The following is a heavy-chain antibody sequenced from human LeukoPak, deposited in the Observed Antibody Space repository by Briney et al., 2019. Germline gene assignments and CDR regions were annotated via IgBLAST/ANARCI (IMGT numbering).Heavy chain of an antibody. D-gene: IGHD3-3*01. Sequence: ASVKVSCKASGGTFTSYDINWVRQATGQGLEWMGWMNPNSGNTGYAQKFQGRVTMTRNTSISTAYMELSSLRSEDTAVYYCARGLFDSYYDFWSGYSASFDYWGQGTLVTVSS. J-gene: IGHJ4*02. CDR1: GGTFTSYD. V-gene: IGHV1-8*01. CDR2: MNPNSGNT. CDR3: ARGLFDSYYDFWSGYSASFDY.